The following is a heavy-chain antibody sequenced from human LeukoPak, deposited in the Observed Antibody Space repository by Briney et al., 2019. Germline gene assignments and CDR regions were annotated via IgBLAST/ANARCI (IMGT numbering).Heavy chain of an antibody. V-gene: IGHV1-69*04. CDR1: GGTFSSYA. CDR2: IIPILGLA. J-gene: IGHJ6*02. D-gene: IGHD2-8*02. Sequence: ASVKVSCKASGGTFSSYAISWVRQAPGQGLEWMGRIIPILGLANYAQNFQGRVTITADKSTSTAYMELSSLRSEDTAVYYCARDAGLVGYGMDVWGQGTTVTVSS. CDR3: ARDAGLVGYGMDV.